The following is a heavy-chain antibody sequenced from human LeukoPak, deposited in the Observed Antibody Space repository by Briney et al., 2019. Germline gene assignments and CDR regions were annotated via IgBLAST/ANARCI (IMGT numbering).Heavy chain of an antibody. CDR2: IWYDGSNK. CDR1: GFTFSSYG. V-gene: IGHV3-33*01. D-gene: IGHD3-10*01. CDR3: ARDVYYGSGPLGY. J-gene: IGHJ4*02. Sequence: GRSLRLSCAASGFTFSSYGMHWVRQAPGKGLEWVAVIWYDGSNKYYADSVKGRFTISRDNSKNTLYLQMNSLRAEDTAVYYCARDVYYGSGPLGYGGQGTLVTVSS.